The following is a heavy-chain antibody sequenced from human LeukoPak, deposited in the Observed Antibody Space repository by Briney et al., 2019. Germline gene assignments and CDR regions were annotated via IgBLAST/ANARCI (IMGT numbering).Heavy chain of an antibody. CDR2: INHSGST. CDR3: ASQNAVAAAGHFDY. D-gene: IGHD6-13*01. CDR1: GGSFSGYY. J-gene: IGHJ4*02. Sequence: PSEALSLTCAVYGGSFSGYYWSWIRQPPGKGLESIGEINHSGSTNYNPSLKSRVTISVDTSKNQFSLKLSSVTAADTAVYYCASQNAVAAAGHFDYWGQGTLVTVSS. V-gene: IGHV4-34*01.